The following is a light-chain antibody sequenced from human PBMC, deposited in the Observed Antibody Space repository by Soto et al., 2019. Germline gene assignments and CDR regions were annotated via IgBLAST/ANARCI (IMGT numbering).Light chain of an antibody. CDR1: QDIGTW. V-gene: IGKV1-12*01. CDR3: QQADSFPFT. CDR2: VAS. Sequence: DIQLTQSQSSVSASVGDRVTITCRARQDIGTWLAWYQQKPGKAPKLLIYVASNLQSWVPARFSGAGSGTDFNLTLTSRQPEDFATYHCQQADSFPFTFGPGTKVDFK. J-gene: IGKJ3*01.